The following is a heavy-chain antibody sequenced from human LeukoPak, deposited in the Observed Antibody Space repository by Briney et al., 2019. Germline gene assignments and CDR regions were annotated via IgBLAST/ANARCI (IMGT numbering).Heavy chain of an antibody. CDR2: ISSSSSTI. Sequence: PGGSLRLSCAASGFTFSSYEMNWVRQAPGKGLEWVSYISSSSSTIYYADSVKGRFTISRDNAKNSLYLQMNSLRAEDTAVYYCVRIAAAGSQWGQGTLVTVSS. J-gene: IGHJ4*02. CDR1: GFTFSSYE. V-gene: IGHV3-48*01. CDR3: VRIAAAGSQ. D-gene: IGHD6-13*01.